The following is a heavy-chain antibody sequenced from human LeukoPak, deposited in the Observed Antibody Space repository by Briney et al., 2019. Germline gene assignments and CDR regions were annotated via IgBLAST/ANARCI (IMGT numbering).Heavy chain of an antibody. Sequence: ASVTVSCMDSGYSFTIYGISWVRQAPAQGREWMGWISSYNGEPNYAQKPQGRVTMTTDTSTRTAYRELRSLRSDDTGVYYCARGVGAAPFDYGGEGTLVTVSS. D-gene: IGHD1-26*01. CDR2: ISSYNGEP. CDR3: ARGVGAAPFDY. J-gene: IGHJ4*02. V-gene: IGHV1-18*01. CDR1: GYSFTIYG.